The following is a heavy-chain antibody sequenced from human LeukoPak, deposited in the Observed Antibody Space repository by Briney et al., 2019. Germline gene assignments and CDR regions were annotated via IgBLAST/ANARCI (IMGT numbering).Heavy chain of an antibody. CDR3: ARALGIAAAGANWFDP. D-gene: IGHD6-13*01. Sequence: ASVKVSCKASGGTFSSYAISWVRQAPGQGLEWMGGNIPIFGTANYAQKFQGRVTITTDESTSTAYMELSSLRSEDTAVYYCARALGIAAAGANWFDPWGQGTVVTVSS. J-gene: IGHJ5*02. CDR1: GGTFSSYA. CDR2: NIPIFGTA. V-gene: IGHV1-69*05.